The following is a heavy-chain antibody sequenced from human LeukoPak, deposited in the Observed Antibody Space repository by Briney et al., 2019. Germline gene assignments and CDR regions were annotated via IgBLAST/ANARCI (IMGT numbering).Heavy chain of an antibody. Sequence: GGSLRLSCAASGFTFSSYWMSWVRQAPGKGLEWVANIKQDGSEKYYVDSVKGRFTISRDNAKNSLYLQMNSLRAEDTAVYYCARPYDSSSYSMYYFDYWGQVTLVTVSS. CDR1: GFTFSSYW. V-gene: IGHV3-7*01. CDR3: ARPYDSSSYSMYYFDY. J-gene: IGHJ4*02. D-gene: IGHD3-22*01. CDR2: IKQDGSEK.